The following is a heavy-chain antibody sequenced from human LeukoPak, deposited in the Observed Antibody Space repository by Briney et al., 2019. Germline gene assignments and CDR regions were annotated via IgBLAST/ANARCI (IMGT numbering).Heavy chain of an antibody. CDR1: GFTFSSQE. D-gene: IGHD6-19*01. V-gene: IGHV3-48*03. Sequence: GGPLSLSCAASGFTFSSQEMIWLRQAPGKALEGVSYICSCGSIIYYVDSVKGRFIISRVNDKNSLDLQMNSRRAEDPAVYYCARAAVRSGRTEYYFDYWGQGTLVTVSS. CDR3: ARAAVRSGRTEYYFDY. J-gene: IGHJ4*02. CDR2: ICSCGSII.